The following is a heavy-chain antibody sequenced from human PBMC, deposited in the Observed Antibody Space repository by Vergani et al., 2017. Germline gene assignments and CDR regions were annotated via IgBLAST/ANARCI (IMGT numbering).Heavy chain of an antibody. CDR1: GYTFTSYA. CDR3: SCSRSLDYYYGMDV. D-gene: IGHD2-15*01. J-gene: IGHJ6*02. CDR2: INAGNGNT. Sequence: QVQLVQSGAEVKKPGASVKVSCKASGYTFTSYAMHWVRQAPGQRLEWMVWINAGNGNTKYSQKFQGRVTITRDTSASTAYMELSSLRSEDTAVYYCSCSRSLDYYYGMDVWGQGTTVTVSS. V-gene: IGHV1-3*01.